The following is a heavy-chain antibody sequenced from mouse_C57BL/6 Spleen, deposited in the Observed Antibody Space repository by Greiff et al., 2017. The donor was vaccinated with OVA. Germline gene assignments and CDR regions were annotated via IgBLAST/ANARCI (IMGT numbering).Heavy chain of an antibody. CDR1: GFSLTSYG. D-gene: IGHD2-13*01. CDR2: IWGGGST. CDR3: AKHDFYAMDY. J-gene: IGHJ4*01. V-gene: IGHV2-9*01. Sequence: QVQLKESGPGLVAPSQSLSITCTVSGFSLTSYGVAWVRQPPGKGLEWLGVIWGGGSTNYNSALMSRLSISKDNSKSQVFLKMNSLQTEDTAMYYCAKHDFYAMDYWGQGTSVTVSS.